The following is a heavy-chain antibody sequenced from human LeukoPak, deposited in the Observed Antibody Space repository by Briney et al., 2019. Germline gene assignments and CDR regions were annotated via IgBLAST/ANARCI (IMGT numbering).Heavy chain of an antibody. CDR2: IYDSGST. CDR1: GYSISSGYY. CDR3: ARHGENPTPEYYYYYYMDV. D-gene: IGHD1-14*01. V-gene: IGHV4-38-2*01. J-gene: IGHJ6*03. Sequence: KPSETLSLTCAVSGYSISSGYYWGWIRQPPGKGLEWIGSIYDSGSTYYNPSLKSRVTISVDTSKNQFSLKLSSVTAADTAVYYCARHGENPTPEYYYYYYMDVWGKGTTVAVSS.